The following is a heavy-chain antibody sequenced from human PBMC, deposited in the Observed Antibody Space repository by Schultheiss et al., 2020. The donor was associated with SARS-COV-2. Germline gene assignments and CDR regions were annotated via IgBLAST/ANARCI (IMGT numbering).Heavy chain of an antibody. J-gene: IGHJ4*02. D-gene: IGHD6-6*01. CDR3: AREVEVEYSWADY. V-gene: IGHV3-21*01. CDR2: ISSSSSYI. CDR1: GFTFSSYS. Sequence: GGSLRLSCAASGFTFSSYSMNWVRQAPGNGLEWVSSISSSSSYIYYADSVKGRFTISRDNAKNSLYLQMNSLRAEDTAVYYCAREVEVEYSWADYWGQGTLVTVSS.